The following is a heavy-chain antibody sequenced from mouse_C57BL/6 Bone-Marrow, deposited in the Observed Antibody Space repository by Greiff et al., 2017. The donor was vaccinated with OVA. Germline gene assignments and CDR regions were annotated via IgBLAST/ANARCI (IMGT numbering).Heavy chain of an antibody. J-gene: IGHJ1*03. V-gene: IGHV5-6*02. CDR3: AREEDYGSSYVGYFDV. Sequence: DVKLVESGGDLVKPGGSLKLSCAASGFTFSSYGMSWVRQTPDKRLEWVATISSGGSYTYYPDSVKGRFTISRDNAKNTLYLQMSSLKSEDTAMYYCAREEDYGSSYVGYFDVWGTGTTVTVSS. D-gene: IGHD1-1*01. CDR1: GFTFSSYG. CDR2: ISSGGSYT.